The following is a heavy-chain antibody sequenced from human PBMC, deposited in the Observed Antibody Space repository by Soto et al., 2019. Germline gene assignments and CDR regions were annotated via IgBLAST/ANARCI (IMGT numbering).Heavy chain of an antibody. Sequence: GSLRLSCAASGFTFSSYAMSWVRQAPGKGLEWVSAISGSGGSTYYADSVKGRFTISRDNSKNTLYLQMNSLRAEDTAVYYCAKDRTPYSGYDPRVLDYWGQGTLVTVSS. V-gene: IGHV3-23*01. CDR3: AKDRTPYSGYDPRVLDY. J-gene: IGHJ4*02. D-gene: IGHD5-12*01. CDR2: ISGSGGST. CDR1: GFTFSSYA.